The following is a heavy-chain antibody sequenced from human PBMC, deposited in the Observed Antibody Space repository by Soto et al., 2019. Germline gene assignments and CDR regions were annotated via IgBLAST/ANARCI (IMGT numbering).Heavy chain of an antibody. CDR2: LSYRGTT. J-gene: IGHJ5*02. D-gene: IGHD6-13*01. CDR1: GGSFNSGAYY. V-gene: IGHV4-31*03. Sequence: QVQLQESGPGLVKPSQTLSLTCTVSGGSFNSGAYYWGWIRRHPRKGLEWIGYLSYRGTTYYSPSLKSRLTVSLDTSKNQFSLKLNSGTAADAAVYYCARVSATGTRWFGPWGTGTLVTFSS. CDR3: ARVSATGTRWFGP.